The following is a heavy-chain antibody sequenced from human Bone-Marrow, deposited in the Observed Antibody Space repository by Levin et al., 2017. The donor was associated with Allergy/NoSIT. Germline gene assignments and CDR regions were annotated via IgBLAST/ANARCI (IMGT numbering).Heavy chain of an antibody. J-gene: IGHJ4*02. D-gene: IGHD2-8*01. Sequence: GGSLRLSCAASGFTFSNYWMHWVRQDPGKGLVWVSRVNSDGSRTNYADSVKGRFTISRDNVKNSLYLQMKSLRADDTAVYYCARAYVGAPDYWGQGTLVTVSS. CDR1: GFTFSNYW. V-gene: IGHV3-74*01. CDR2: VNSDGSRT. CDR3: ARAYVGAPDY.